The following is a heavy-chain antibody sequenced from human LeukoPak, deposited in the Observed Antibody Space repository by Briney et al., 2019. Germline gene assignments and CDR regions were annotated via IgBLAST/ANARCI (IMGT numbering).Heavy chain of an antibody. CDR2: IYYSGST. Sequence: PSETLSLTCTVSGGSISSYYWSWIRQPPGKGLEWIGYIYYSGSTNYNPSLKSRVTISVDTSKNQFSLKLSSVTAADTAVYYCAREGGYYDSSGPIDYWGQGTLVTVSS. D-gene: IGHD3-22*01. CDR3: AREGGYYDSSGPIDY. V-gene: IGHV4-59*01. J-gene: IGHJ4*02. CDR1: GGSISSYY.